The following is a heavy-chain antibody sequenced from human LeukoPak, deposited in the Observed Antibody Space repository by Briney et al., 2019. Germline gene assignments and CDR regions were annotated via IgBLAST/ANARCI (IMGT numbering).Heavy chain of an antibody. V-gene: IGHV1-3*01. J-gene: IGHJ4*02. D-gene: IGHD6-19*01. CDR2: INAGNGNT. CDR3: ARAYYSSGWYDY. CDR1: GYTFTSYA. Sequence: GASVKVSCKASGYTFTSYAMHWVRQAPGQRLEWMGWINAGNGNTKYSQKIQGRVTITRDTSASTAYMELSSLRSEDTAVYYCARAYYSSGWYDYWGQGTLVTVSS.